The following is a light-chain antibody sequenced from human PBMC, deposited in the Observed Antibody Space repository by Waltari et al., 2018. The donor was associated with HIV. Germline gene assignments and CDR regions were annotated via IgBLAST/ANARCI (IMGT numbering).Light chain of an antibody. J-gene: IGLJ2*01. CDR2: ESN. CDR3: GTWDSSLSAVV. CDR1: SSNIANNF. Sequence: QSVLTQPPSVSAAPGQKVTISCSGSSSNIANNFVSWYQQLPGTAPKLLIYESNRRPSGIPDRVSGAKSGTSATLGSTGLQTGDEADYYCGTWDSSLSAVVFGGGTKLTVL. V-gene: IGLV1-51*02.